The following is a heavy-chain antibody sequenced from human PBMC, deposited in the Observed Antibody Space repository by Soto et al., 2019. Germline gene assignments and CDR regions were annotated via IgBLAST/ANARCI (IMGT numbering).Heavy chain of an antibody. CDR3: ATHYYDRSGYFGYDAFDI. J-gene: IGHJ3*02. Sequence: QVQLVQSGAEVKKPGSSVKVSCKASGGTFSSYAISWVRQAPGQGLEWMGGIIPIFGTANYAQKFQGRVTITAHQSTTTAYMELSSLRSEDTAVYYCATHYYDRSGYFGYDAFDIWGQGTMVTVSS. CDR1: GGTFSSYA. V-gene: IGHV1-69*01. D-gene: IGHD3-22*01. CDR2: IIPIFGTA.